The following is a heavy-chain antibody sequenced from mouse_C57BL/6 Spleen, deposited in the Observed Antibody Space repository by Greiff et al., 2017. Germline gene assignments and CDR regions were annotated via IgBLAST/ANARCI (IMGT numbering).Heavy chain of an antibody. Sequence: EVKLVESGGGLVKPGGSLKLSCAASGFTFSDYGMHWVRQAPEKGLEWVAYISRGSSTIYYADTVKGRFTISRDNAKNTLFLQMTSLRSEDTAMYYCARVYYGYYAMDYWGQGTSVTVSS. CDR1: GFTFSDYG. CDR2: ISRGSSTI. J-gene: IGHJ4*01. V-gene: IGHV5-17*01. CDR3: ARVYYGYYAMDY. D-gene: IGHD1-1*01.